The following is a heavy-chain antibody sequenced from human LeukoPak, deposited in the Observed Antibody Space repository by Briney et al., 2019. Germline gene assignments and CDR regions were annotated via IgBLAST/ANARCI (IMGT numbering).Heavy chain of an antibody. CDR3: AGAYNWNSPFDY. Sequence: GASVKVSCKASGYTFTGYYMHWVRQAPGQGLEWMGWINPNSGGRNYAQKFQGRVTMTRDTSISTAYMELSRLRSDDTAVYYCAGAYNWNSPFDYWGQGTLVTVSS. CDR1: GYTFTGYY. CDR2: INPNSGGR. D-gene: IGHD1-7*01. J-gene: IGHJ4*02. V-gene: IGHV1-2*02.